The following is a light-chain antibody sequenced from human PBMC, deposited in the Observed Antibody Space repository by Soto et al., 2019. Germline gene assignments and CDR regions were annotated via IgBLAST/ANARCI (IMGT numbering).Light chain of an antibody. J-gene: IGLJ1*01. V-gene: IGLV2-14*01. CDR1: SSDVGAHNF. Sequence: QSFLTQPASVSGSPGQAITIACSGSSSDVGAHNFVSWYQHHPGKAPKLMIYEVSNRPSGVSNRFSGSKSGNTASLTISGLQAEDEADYYCNSYTSSNTYVLGSGTKV. CDR3: NSYTSSNTYV. CDR2: EVS.